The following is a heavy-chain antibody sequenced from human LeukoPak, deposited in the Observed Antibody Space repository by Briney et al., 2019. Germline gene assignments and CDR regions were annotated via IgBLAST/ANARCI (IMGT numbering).Heavy chain of an antibody. J-gene: IGHJ6*02. Sequence: SETLSLTCGVYGGSLSGFYWSWIRQPPGKELEWIGQASHSGIKSNPSLKSRVTISVDTSKNQFSLKLSSVTAADTAVYYCARGIYDIRVVPYYYYGMDVWGQGTTVTVSS. CDR2: ASHSGI. V-gene: IGHV4-34*01. D-gene: IGHD3-9*01. CDR1: GGSLSGFY. CDR3: ARGIYDIRVVPYYYYGMDV.